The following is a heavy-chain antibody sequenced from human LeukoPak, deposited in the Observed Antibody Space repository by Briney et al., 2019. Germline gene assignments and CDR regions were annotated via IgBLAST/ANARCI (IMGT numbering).Heavy chain of an antibody. Sequence: GGSLRLSCAASGFTFSSYWMSWVRQAPGKGLEWVANIKQDGSEKYYVDSVKGRFTISRDNAKNSLYLQMNSLRAEDTAVYYCARSQRAYCGGDCYSSVDYWGQGTLVTVSS. CDR3: ARSQRAYCGGDCYSSVDY. D-gene: IGHD2-21*02. J-gene: IGHJ4*02. CDR2: IKQDGSEK. CDR1: GFTFSSYW. V-gene: IGHV3-7*01.